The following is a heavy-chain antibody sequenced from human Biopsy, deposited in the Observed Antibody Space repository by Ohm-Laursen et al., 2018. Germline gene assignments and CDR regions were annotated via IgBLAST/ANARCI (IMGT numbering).Heavy chain of an antibody. J-gene: IGHJ3*02. D-gene: IGHD3-10*01. CDR2: ISGSGATP. Sequence: SLRLSCSASGFTFSNYAMSWVRQAPGKGLEWLSTISGSGATPYYADSVKGRFTISRDNSKNTLYLEMNSLRTEETAKYYCTKAGSQDGFDIWGPGTMVTVSS. CDR3: TKAGSQDGFDI. V-gene: IGHV3-23*01. CDR1: GFTFSNYA.